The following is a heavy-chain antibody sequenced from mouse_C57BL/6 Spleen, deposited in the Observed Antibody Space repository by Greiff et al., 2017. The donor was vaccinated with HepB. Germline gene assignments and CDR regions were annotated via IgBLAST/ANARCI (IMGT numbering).Heavy chain of an antibody. D-gene: IGHD1-1*01. CDR3: ARSPHYYGSSYLAWFAY. CDR1: GYTFTDYY. CDR2: INPNNGGT. J-gene: IGHJ3*01. Sequence: EVQLQQSGPELVKPGASVKISCKASGYTFTDYYMNWVKQSHGKSLEWIGDINPNNGGTSYNQKFKGKATLTVDKSSSTAYMELRSLTSEDSAVYYCARSPHYYGSSYLAWFAYWGQGTLVTVSA. V-gene: IGHV1-26*01.